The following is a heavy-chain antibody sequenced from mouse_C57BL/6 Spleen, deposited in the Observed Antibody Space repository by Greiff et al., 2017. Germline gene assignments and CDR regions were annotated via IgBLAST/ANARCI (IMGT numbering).Heavy chain of an antibody. J-gene: IGHJ4*01. CDR2: ISNGGGST. D-gene: IGHD1-1*01. CDR1: GFTFSDYY. Sequence: DVKLVESGGGLVQPGGSLKLSCAASGFTFSDYYMYWVRQTPEKRLEWVAYISNGGGSTYYPDTVKGRFTISRDNAKNTLYLQMSRLKSEDTAMYYCARPLSVGYAMDYWGQGTSVTVSS. V-gene: IGHV5-12*01. CDR3: ARPLSVGYAMDY.